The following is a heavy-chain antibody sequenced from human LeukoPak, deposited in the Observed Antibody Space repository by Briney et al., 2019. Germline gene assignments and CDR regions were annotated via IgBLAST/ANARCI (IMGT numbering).Heavy chain of an antibody. D-gene: IGHD3-10*01. V-gene: IGHV3-23*01. J-gene: IGHJ5*02. CDR1: GFTVSSNY. Sequence: HPGGSLRLSCAASGFTVSSNYMSWVRQAPGKGLEWVSAISGSGGSTFYADSVKGRFTISRDNSKNTLYLQMNSLRAEDAAVYYCAKGGSYYTSSWFDPWGQGTLVTVSS. CDR3: AKGGSYYTSSWFDP. CDR2: ISGSGGST.